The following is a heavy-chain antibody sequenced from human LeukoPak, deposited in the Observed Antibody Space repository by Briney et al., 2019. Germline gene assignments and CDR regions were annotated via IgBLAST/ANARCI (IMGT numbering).Heavy chain of an antibody. CDR1: GFTFSSYA. V-gene: IGHV3-30-3*01. Sequence: PGGSLRLSCAASGFTFSSYAMHWVRQAPGKGLEWVAVISYDGSNKYYADSVKGRFTISRDNSKNMVYLQMNGLRAEDTALYYCARDRVAGTSPKMDYWGQGALVTVSS. J-gene: IGHJ4*02. CDR2: ISYDGSNK. CDR3: ARDRVAGTSPKMDY. D-gene: IGHD1-7*01.